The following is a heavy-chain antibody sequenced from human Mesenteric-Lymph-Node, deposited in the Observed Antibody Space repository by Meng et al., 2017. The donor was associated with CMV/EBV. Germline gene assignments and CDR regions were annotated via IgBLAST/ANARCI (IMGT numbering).Heavy chain of an antibody. CDR2: KSFDGSDE. V-gene: IGHV3-30*04. D-gene: IGHD1-26*01. J-gene: IGHJ3*02. Sequence: GESLKISCAASGFTFSIYAMHWVRQAPGKGLEWVAVKSFDGSDEYYADSVKGRFTISRDNPKNTLYLQMNSLRAEDTAVYYCARDGSGSYYGDAFDIWGLGTTVTVSS. CDR1: GFTFSIYA. CDR3: ARDGSGSYYGDAFDI.